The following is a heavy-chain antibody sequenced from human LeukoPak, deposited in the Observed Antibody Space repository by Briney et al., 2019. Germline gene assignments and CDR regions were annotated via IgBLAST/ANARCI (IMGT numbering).Heavy chain of an antibody. CDR1: GYTFTNYW. CDR2: IYPRDSDT. CDR3: ARKFCSSTTCYVAFDM. Sequence: GESLKISCKGSGYTFTNYWIGWVRQMPGKGLEYMGIIYPRDSDTRYSTSFEGQVTISADKSISTAYLQWSSLKASDTAMYFCARKFCSSTTCYVAFDMWGQGTMVTVSS. V-gene: IGHV5-51*01. J-gene: IGHJ3*02. D-gene: IGHD2-2*01.